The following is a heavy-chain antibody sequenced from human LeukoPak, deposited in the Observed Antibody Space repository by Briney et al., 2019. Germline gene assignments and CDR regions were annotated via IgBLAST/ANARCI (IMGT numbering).Heavy chain of an antibody. V-gene: IGHV4-39*01. J-gene: IGHJ4*02. CDR2: IYYSGGT. D-gene: IGHD5-18*01. CDR3: AGVGYSYGSNYFDY. Sequence: PSETLSLTCTVSGGSISSSSYYWGWIRQPPGKGLEWIGSIYYSGGTYYNPSLKSRVTISVDTSKNQFSLKLSSVTAADTAVYYCAGVGYSYGSNYFDYWGQGTLVTVSS. CDR1: GGSISSSSYY.